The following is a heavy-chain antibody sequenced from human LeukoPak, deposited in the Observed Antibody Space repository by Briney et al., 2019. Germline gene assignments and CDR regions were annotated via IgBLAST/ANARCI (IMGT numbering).Heavy chain of an antibody. Sequence: ASVKVSCKASGYTFTSYDINWVRQATGQGIEWMGWMNPNSGNTGYAQKFQGRVTMTRNTSISTAYMELSSLRSEDTAVYYCARAAALHDAFDIWGQGTMVTVSS. CDR1: GYTFTSYD. CDR2: MNPNSGNT. V-gene: IGHV1-8*01. CDR3: ARAAALHDAFDI. J-gene: IGHJ3*02. D-gene: IGHD6-13*01.